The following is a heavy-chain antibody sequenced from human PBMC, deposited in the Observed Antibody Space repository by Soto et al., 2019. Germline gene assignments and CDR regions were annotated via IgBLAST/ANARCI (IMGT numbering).Heavy chain of an antibody. CDR1: GGSITSSY. CDR2: IYDTGISGYTPST. CDR3: ARANPNVGRPFDY. D-gene: IGHD1-1*01. V-gene: IGHV4-59*01. J-gene: IGHJ4*02. Sequence: SETLSLTCTVSGGSITSSYWSWIRRPPGKGLEWIAYIYDTGISGYTPSTSYNPSLKSRVTMSVDTSKSQFSLKLTSVTAADTAVYYCARANPNVGRPFDYWGQGTLVTAPQ.